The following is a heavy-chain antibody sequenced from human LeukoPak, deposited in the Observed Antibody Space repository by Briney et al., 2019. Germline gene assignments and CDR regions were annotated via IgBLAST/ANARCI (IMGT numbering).Heavy chain of an antibody. CDR3: ARDRYYSESYYYY. V-gene: IGHV3-7*01. CDR1: GFTFSSYW. J-gene: IGHJ4*02. Sequence: PGGSLRLSCAASGFTFSSYWMSWVRQAPGKGLEWVANIKQDGSEKYYVDSVKGRFTISRDNAKNSLYLQMNSLRAEDTAVYYCARDRYYSESYYYYWGQGTLVTVSS. D-gene: IGHD1-26*01. CDR2: IKQDGSEK.